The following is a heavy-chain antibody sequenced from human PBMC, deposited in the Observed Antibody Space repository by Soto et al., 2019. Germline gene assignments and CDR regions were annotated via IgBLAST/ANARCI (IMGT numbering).Heavy chain of an antibody. CDR2: ISYDGSTK. V-gene: IGHV3-30-3*01. CDR3: ATIPAVAYYYVALDY. D-gene: IGHD3-10*02. Sequence: QVQLVESVGGVVQPGRALRLSCAASGFTFRSVAMHWVRQAPGQGLEWLAGISYDGSTKYYADSWKGRFTISRDNSKNTLSLQMSSLRAEDTAVYYCATIPAVAYYYVALDYWGQGTLVTVSS. CDR1: GFTFRSVA. J-gene: IGHJ4*02.